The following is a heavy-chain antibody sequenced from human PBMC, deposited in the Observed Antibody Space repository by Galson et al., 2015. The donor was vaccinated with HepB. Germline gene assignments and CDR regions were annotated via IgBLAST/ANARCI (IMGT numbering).Heavy chain of an antibody. D-gene: IGHD3-22*01. Sequence: QSGAEVKKPGESLKISCKGSGYSFTSYWIGWVRQMPGKGLEWMGIIYPGDSDTRYSPSFQGQVTISADKSISTAYLQWSSLKASDTAMYYCARLSPHYDSVDFHGAFDIWGQGTLVTVSS. CDR1: GYSFTSYW. CDR3: ARLSPHYDSVDFHGAFDI. V-gene: IGHV5-51*01. CDR2: IYPGDSDT. J-gene: IGHJ4*02.